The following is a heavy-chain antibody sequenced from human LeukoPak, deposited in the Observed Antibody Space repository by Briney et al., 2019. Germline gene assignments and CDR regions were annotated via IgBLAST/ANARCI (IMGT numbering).Heavy chain of an antibody. CDR3: AKDRHGGTSAGSRGFDS. Sequence: PGGSLRLSCAASGFTVSSNYMSWVRQAPGKVPEWVSSISNIGGNTHCADSVKGRFTISRDDSKNTLYLQMNSLRVEDTAVDYCAKDRHGGTSAGSRGFDSWGQGTLVTVSS. CDR2: ISNIGGNT. D-gene: IGHD1-1*01. CDR1: GFTVSSNY. J-gene: IGHJ4*02. V-gene: IGHV3-23*01.